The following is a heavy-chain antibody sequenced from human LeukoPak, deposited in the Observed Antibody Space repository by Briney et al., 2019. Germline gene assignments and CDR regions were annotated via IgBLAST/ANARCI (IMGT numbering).Heavy chain of an antibody. CDR2: ISSSGSTI. V-gene: IGHV3-48*03. D-gene: IGHD3-10*01. J-gene: IGHJ5*02. Sequence: QPGGSLRLSCAASGFTFSSYEMNWVRQAPGKGREWGSYISSSGSTIYYADSAKGGFTISRHNAKNSLNLQMNSLRAEDTAGYYCAREIEVLCFGELRDWFDPWGQGTLVTVSS. CDR3: AREIEVLCFGELRDWFDP. CDR1: GFTFSSYE.